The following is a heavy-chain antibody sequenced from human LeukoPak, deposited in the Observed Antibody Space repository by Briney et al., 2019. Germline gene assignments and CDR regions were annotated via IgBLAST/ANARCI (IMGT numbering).Heavy chain of an antibody. CDR3: ARSDTSKYSSSWYYFDY. D-gene: IGHD6-13*01. J-gene: IGHJ4*02. Sequence: SETLSLTCAVYGGSFSSYYWSWIRQPPGKGLEWIGYIYYSGSTNHNPSLKSRVTISVDTSKNQFSLKLSSVTAADTAVYYCARSDTSKYSSSWYYFDYWGQGTLVTVSS. CDR2: IYYSGST. CDR1: GGSFSSYY. V-gene: IGHV4-59*01.